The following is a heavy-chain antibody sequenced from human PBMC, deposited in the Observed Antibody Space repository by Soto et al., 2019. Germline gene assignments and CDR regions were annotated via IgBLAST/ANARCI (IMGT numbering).Heavy chain of an antibody. CDR3: TTSGGY. CDR2: VGTKANSYAT. Sequence: EVQLVESGGGLVQPGGSLKLSCAASGFTFSDSTVHWVRQASGKGLEWVGRVGTKANSYATAYAASLKGSFTISRDDSKNPAYLQMNSLKIEDTAVYYCTTSGGYWGQGTLVTVSS. D-gene: IGHD6-25*01. CDR1: GFTFSDST. V-gene: IGHV3-73*02. J-gene: IGHJ4*02.